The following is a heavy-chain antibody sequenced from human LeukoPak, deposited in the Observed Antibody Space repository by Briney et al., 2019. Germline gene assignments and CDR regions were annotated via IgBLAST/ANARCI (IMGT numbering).Heavy chain of an antibody. CDR2: IYTTGST. D-gene: IGHD6-19*01. Sequence: PSETLSLTCTVSGASIDSGSYFWTWIRQPAGKPLEWIGRIYTTGSTYYNPSLKSRVTISVDTSKNQFSLKLSSVTAADTAVYYCASLYSSGWYGDWYFDLWGRGTLVTVSS. J-gene: IGHJ2*01. CDR1: GASIDSGSYF. V-gene: IGHV4-61*02. CDR3: ASLYSSGWYGDWYFDL.